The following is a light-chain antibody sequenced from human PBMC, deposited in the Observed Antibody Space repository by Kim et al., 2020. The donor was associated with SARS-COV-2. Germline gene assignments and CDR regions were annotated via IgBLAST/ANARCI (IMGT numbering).Light chain of an antibody. CDR1: QHISNW. V-gene: IGKV1-5*01. CDR2: DAY. CDR3: QEYKSYSWT. J-gene: IGKJ1*01. Sequence: ASVGDRVTITCRASQHISNWLVLYQQKPGKASKFLLYDAYSLESGVPSMFSGRVSGTEFTHTISSLQPDDCATYYRQEYKSYSWTFGQGTKVDIK.